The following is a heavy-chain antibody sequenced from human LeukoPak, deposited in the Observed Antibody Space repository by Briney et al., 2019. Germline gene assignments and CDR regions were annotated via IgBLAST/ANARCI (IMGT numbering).Heavy chain of an antibody. CDR3: AREGWEFLGEGFDP. CDR2: VYTSGSP. Sequence: PSETLSLTCTVSGGSLSSGSYYWSWIRQPAGKGLEWIGRVYTSGSPDYNPSLMSRVTISLDTSKNHFSLNLSSVTAADTAVYYCAREGWEFLGEGFDPWGQGTLVTVSS. V-gene: IGHV4-61*02. D-gene: IGHD3-10*01. J-gene: IGHJ5*02. CDR1: GGSLSSGSYY.